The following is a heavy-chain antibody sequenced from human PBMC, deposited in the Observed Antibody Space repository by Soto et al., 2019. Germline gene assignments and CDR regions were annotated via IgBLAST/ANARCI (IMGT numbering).Heavy chain of an antibody. J-gene: IGHJ3*02. CDR1: GYPVTAYY. CDR2: INPATGAA. Sequence: QLHLVQSGAVVKKPGASVTVSCSASGYPVTAYYMHWVRQAPGRGLEWMGGINPATGAAKYTQTFRGRVTMTRDTSTSTVFMELGGLTSEDTAVFYCARGGGVGVAGSAAFDMWGQGTLVTVSS. D-gene: IGHD3-3*01. V-gene: IGHV1-2*02. CDR3: ARGGGVGVAGSAAFDM.